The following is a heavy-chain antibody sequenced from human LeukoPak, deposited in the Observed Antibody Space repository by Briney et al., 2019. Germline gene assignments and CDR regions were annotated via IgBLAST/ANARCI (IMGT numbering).Heavy chain of an antibody. CDR2: IYYSGTS. Sequence: SETRSLTCTVSGGSISSGGYYWSWIRQHPGEGLEWIGYIYYSGTSYYNPSLKSRVTISLDTSKNQFSLKLSSVTAADTAVYYCSRGDGYISDFWGQGTLVTVSS. CDR3: SRGDGYISDF. D-gene: IGHD5-24*01. J-gene: IGHJ4*02. CDR1: GGSISSGGYY. V-gene: IGHV4-31*03.